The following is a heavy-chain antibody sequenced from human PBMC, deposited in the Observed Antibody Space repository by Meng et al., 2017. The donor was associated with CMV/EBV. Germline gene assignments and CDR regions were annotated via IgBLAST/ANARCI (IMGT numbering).Heavy chain of an antibody. Sequence: QGRIKESGHAWVKPSSPLSPTCTVTGGSISSSYWSWVRQPAGKGLEWIGRIYTSGSTNYNPSLKSRVTMSVDTSKNQFSLKLSSVTAADTAVYYCARGGLYYYDSSGHFDYWGQGTLVTVSS. V-gene: IGHV4-4*07. D-gene: IGHD3-22*01. J-gene: IGHJ4*02. CDR2: IYTSGST. CDR3: ARGGLYYYDSSGHFDY. CDR1: GGSISSSY.